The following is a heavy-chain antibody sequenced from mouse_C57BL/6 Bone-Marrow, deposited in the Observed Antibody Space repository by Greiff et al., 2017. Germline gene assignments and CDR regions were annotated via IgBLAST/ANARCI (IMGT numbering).Heavy chain of an antibody. Sequence: EVQLVESGGGLVKPGGSLKLSCAASGFTFSDYGMHWVRQAPEKGLEWVAYISSGSSTIYYADTVKGRFTIARDNAKNTLFLQMTSLRSEDTAMYYCARDYGSSLYAMDYWGQGTSVTVSS. V-gene: IGHV5-17*01. CDR2: ISSGSSTI. J-gene: IGHJ4*01. CDR3: ARDYGSSLYAMDY. D-gene: IGHD1-1*01. CDR1: GFTFSDYG.